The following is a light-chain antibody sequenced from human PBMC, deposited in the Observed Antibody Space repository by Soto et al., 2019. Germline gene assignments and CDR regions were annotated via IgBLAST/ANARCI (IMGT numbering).Light chain of an antibody. V-gene: IGLV2-8*01. CDR3: SSYAGSHSYV. Sequence: QSALTQPPSASGSPGQSVTISCTGTSSDVGGYNYVSWYQQHPGKAPKLMIYEVSKRPSGVPDCFSGSKSGNTASLTVSGLQAEDEADYYCSSYAGSHSYVFGTGTKLTVL. CDR2: EVS. J-gene: IGLJ1*01. CDR1: SSDVGGYNY.